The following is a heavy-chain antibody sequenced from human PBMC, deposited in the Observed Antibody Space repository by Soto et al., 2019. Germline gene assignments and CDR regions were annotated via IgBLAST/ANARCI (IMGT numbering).Heavy chain of an antibody. V-gene: IGHV3-30-3*01. D-gene: IGHD6-13*01. CDR1: GFTFSSYA. J-gene: IGHJ4*02. CDR3: ARGPRIEAAGTDY. CDR2: ISYDGSNK. Sequence: QVQLVESGGGVVQPGRSLRLSCAASGFTFSSYAMHWVRQAPGKGLEWVAVISYDGSNKYYADSVKGRFTISRDNSKNTLYLQMNSLRAEDTAVYYCARGPRIEAAGTDYWGQGTLVTVSS.